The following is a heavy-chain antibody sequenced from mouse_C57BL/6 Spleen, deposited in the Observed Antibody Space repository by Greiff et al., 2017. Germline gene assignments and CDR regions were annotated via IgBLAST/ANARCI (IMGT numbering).Heavy chain of an antibody. D-gene: IGHD1-1*01. J-gene: IGHJ2*01. CDR3: AREGLSVAPFDY. CDR2: IDPSDSET. V-gene: IGHV1-52*01. Sequence: QVQLQQPGAELVRPGSSVKLSCKASGYTFTSYWMHWVKQRPIQGLEWIGNIDPSDSETHYNQKFKDKATLTVDKSSSTAYMQLSSLTSGDSAVYYCAREGLSVAPFDYWGQGTTLTVSS. CDR1: GYTFTSYW.